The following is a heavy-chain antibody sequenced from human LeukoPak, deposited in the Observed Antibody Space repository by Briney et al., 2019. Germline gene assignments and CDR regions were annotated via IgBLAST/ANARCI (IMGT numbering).Heavy chain of an antibody. Sequence: GGSLRLSCPASGFTFSNYNMNWVRQAPGKGLEGVSSISYAGTYIYYADSVKGRFTISRDNAQNSLYLQMNSLRAEDTAIYYCVRDRGTYRPIDYWGQGTLVTVSS. V-gene: IGHV3-21*04. J-gene: IGHJ4*02. CDR2: ISYAGTYI. CDR1: GFTFSNYN. CDR3: VRDRGTYRPIDY. D-gene: IGHD1-26*01.